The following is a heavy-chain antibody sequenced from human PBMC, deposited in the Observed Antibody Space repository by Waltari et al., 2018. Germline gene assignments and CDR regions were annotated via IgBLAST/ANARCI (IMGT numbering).Heavy chain of an antibody. CDR1: SGSFNAYF. V-gene: IGHV4-34*01. D-gene: IGHD3-10*01. CDR3: ARTYLYYGSGRSELDY. CDR2: ISCRGTT. Sequence: QVRLEQWGADLLKPSETLSLTCAIYSGSFNAYFWTWIRQSPGGGLGGIGDISCRGTTNDNPAVERRVSRSVDVSKNQFSLKLTSVTAADTAVYYCARTYLYYGSGRSELDYWGRGTLVTVSS. J-gene: IGHJ4*02.